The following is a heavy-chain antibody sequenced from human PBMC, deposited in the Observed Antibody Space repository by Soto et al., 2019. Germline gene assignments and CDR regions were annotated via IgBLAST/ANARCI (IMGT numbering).Heavy chain of an antibody. CDR1: GFTFSTYW. CDR3: VRVPTGGYDFSLDDY. CDR2: INGDGTRT. Sequence: GGSLRLSCVASGFTFSTYWMHWVRQAPGKGLVWVSRINGDGTRTTYADSVEGRFTISRDNAKNTLYLQMNSLRAEDTAVYFCVRVPTGGYDFSLDDYWGQGTLVTVSS. V-gene: IGHV3-74*01. D-gene: IGHD5-12*01. J-gene: IGHJ4*02.